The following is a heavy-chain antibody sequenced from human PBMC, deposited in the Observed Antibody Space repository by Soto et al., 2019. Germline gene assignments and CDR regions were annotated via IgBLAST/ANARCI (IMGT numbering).Heavy chain of an antibody. D-gene: IGHD4-17*01. CDR3: ARDTDRAVTTSFDY. J-gene: IGHJ4*02. CDR1: GYTFTSYG. V-gene: IGHV1-18*04. CDR2: ISAYNVNT. Sequence: ALVKGCCKASGYTFTSYGISWVRQAPGQGLEWMGWISAYNVNTNYAQKLQGRVTMTTDTSTSTAYMELRSLRSDDTAVYYCARDTDRAVTTSFDYWGQGTLVTVSS.